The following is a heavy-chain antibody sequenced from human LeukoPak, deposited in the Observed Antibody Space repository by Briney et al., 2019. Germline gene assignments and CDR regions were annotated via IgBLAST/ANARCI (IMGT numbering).Heavy chain of an antibody. D-gene: IGHD2-2*02. CDR2: IYYSGST. CDR3: ARDLGYCSSTSCYRSYYYYGMDV. Sequence: SETLSLTCTVSGGSISSYYWSWIRPPPGKGLEWIGYIYYSGSTNYNPSLKSRVTISVDTSKNQFSLKLSSVTAADTAVYYCARDLGYCSSTSCYRSYYYYGMDVWGQGTTVTVSS. CDR1: GGSISSYY. V-gene: IGHV4-59*01. J-gene: IGHJ6*02.